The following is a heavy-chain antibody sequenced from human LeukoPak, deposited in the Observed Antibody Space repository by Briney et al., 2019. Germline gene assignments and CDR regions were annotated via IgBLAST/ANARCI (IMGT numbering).Heavy chain of an antibody. CDR1: SYTLTSYG. CDR3: AREESVVPAMNYFDY. Sequence: ASVKVSCKASSYTLTSYGNSWVRQAPGQGLEWMGWISAYNGNTYYAQKLQGRVTMTTDTSTSTAYMELRSLRSDDTAVYYCAREESVVPAMNYFDYWGQGTLVTASS. D-gene: IGHD2-2*01. J-gene: IGHJ4*02. CDR2: ISAYNGNT. V-gene: IGHV1-18*01.